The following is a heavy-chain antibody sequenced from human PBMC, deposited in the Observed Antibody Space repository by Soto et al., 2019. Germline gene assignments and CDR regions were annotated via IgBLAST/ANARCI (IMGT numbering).Heavy chain of an antibody. CDR1: GVSMSSGNW. V-gene: IGHV4-4*02. J-gene: IGHJ4*02. CDR3: ARLVYDTRLNYMYFDF. D-gene: IGHD3-10*01. CDR2: ILPDGTA. Sequence: PSETLSLTCAVSGVSMSSGNWWTWVRQTTQRGLDCCGEILPDGTANSYPSFERRVAISVDTSKNQFSLKLTSVTAADTAIYFWARLVYDTRLNYMYFDFWGQGALVTVSS.